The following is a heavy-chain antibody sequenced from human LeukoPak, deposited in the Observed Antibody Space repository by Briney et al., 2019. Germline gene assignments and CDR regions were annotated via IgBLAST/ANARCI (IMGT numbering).Heavy chain of an antibody. CDR1: GFTFSSYA. D-gene: IGHD6-19*01. Sequence: PGGSLRLSCAASGFTFSSYAMSWVRQAPGKGLEWVSTFSGSDGSTYYADSVKGRFTISRDTSKNTLYLQVSSLRAEDTAVYYCVTDLTGGWYRLGYWGQGTLVTVSS. J-gene: IGHJ4*02. CDR3: VTDLTGGWYRLGY. CDR2: FSGSDGST. V-gene: IGHV3-23*01.